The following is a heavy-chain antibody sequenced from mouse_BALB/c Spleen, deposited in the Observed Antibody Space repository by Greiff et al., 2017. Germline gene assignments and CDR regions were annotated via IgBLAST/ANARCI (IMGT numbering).Heavy chain of an antibody. D-gene: IGHD5-1*01. CDR1: GYTFTDYW. Sequence: VQLQQPGAELVMPGASVKMSCKASGYTFTDYWMHWVKQRPGQGLEWIGAIDTSDSYTSYNQKFKGKATLTVDESSSTAYMQLSSLTSEDSAVYYCARYLRDYAMDYWGQGTSVTVSS. V-gene: IGHV1-69*01. CDR2: IDTSDSYT. CDR3: ARYLRDYAMDY. J-gene: IGHJ4*01.